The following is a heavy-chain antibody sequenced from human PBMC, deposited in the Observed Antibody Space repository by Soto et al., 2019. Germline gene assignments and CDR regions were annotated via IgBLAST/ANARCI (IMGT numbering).Heavy chain of an antibody. Sequence: GGSLRLSCAASGFTFSDYYMSWIRRAPGKGLEWVSYISSSSSYTNYADSVKGRFTISRDNAKNSLYLQMNSLRAEDTAVYYCARGYYDSSGYSKIAVDYWGQGTLVTVSS. J-gene: IGHJ4*02. CDR2: ISSSSSYT. CDR1: GFTFSDYY. D-gene: IGHD3-22*01. CDR3: ARGYYDSSGYSKIAVDY. V-gene: IGHV3-11*06.